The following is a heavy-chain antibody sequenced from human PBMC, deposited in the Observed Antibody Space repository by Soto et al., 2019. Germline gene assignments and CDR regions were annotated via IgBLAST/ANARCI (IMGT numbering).Heavy chain of an antibody. CDR3: VAGDYFDY. Sequence: VQLLESGGGLVQPGGSLRLSCAASGFTFSSSALRWVRQAPGKGLEWVSSISDSGGSTYYADSVKGRFTISRDNSKNTLYVQMNSLRAEDTAVYYCVAGDYFDYWGQGTLVTVSS. V-gene: IGHV3-23*01. CDR1: GFTFSSSA. CDR2: ISDSGGST. D-gene: IGHD3-10*01. J-gene: IGHJ4*02.